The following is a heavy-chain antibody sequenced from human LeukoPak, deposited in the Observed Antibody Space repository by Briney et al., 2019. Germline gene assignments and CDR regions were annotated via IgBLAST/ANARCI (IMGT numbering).Heavy chain of an antibody. CDR1: GFTFDDYG. J-gene: IGHJ3*02. CDR2: INWNGGST. V-gene: IGHV3-20*04. D-gene: IGHD3-22*01. Sequence: GGSLRLSCAASGFTFDDYGMSWVRQAPGKGLEWVSGINWNGGSTGYADSVKGRFTISRDNAKNSLYLQMNSLRAEDTALYYCARVRGQHYYDSSGVKAFDIWGQGTMVTVSS. CDR3: ARVRGQHYYDSSGVKAFDI.